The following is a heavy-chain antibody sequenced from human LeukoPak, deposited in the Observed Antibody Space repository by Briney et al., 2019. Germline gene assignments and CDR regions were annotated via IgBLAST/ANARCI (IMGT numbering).Heavy chain of an antibody. CDR3: AKDGLSYDTSAHVYYFDY. CDR2: ITSGGDHT. Sequence: GGSLRLSCVASGFTFSDYAMAWVRQAPGKGLEWVSAITSGGDHTYYAGSVRGRFSISRDNSKNTLYLQMNVLTAEDTALYFCAKDGLSYDTSAHVYYFDYWGQGTLVAVSS. J-gene: IGHJ4*02. D-gene: IGHD3-22*01. CDR1: GFTFSDYA. V-gene: IGHV3-23*01.